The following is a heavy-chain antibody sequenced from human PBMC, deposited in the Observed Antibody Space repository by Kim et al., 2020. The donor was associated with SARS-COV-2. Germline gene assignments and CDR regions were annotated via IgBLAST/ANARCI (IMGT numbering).Heavy chain of an antibody. Sequence: GGSLRLSCAASGFTFSINAMSWVRQAPGKGLEWVSSISGSGDRTYYADSVKGRFTFYRDNSKNTLYLQMNNLRAEDTAIYYCAKEMESAVFGVVINWGQGTLVTVSS. V-gene: IGHV3-23*01. CDR1: GFTFSINA. J-gene: IGHJ4*02. CDR3: AKEMESAVFGVVIN. D-gene: IGHD3-3*01. CDR2: ISGSGDRT.